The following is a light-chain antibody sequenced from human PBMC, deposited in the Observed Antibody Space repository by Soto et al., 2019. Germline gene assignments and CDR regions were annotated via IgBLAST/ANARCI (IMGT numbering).Light chain of an antibody. V-gene: IGKV3-15*01. Sequence: EIVMTQSPATLSVSPGERATLSCRASQSVSSNLAWYQQKPGQAPRLLIYGASTRATGIPARFSGSGSATEFTLTISSLQSEDCAVYYCQQYNNWPPWTFGQRTKLEIK. CDR3: QQYNNWPPWT. J-gene: IGKJ1*01. CDR2: GAS. CDR1: QSVSSN.